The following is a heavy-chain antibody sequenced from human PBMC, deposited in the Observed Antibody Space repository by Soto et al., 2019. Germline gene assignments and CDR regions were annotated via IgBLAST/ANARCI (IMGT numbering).Heavy chain of an antibody. CDR3: ARGATVTTFGDYMDV. D-gene: IGHD4-17*01. CDR1: GGTFSSYT. V-gene: IGHV1-69*02. CDR2: IIPILGIA. Sequence: GASVKVSCTASGGTFSSYTISWVRQAPGQGLEWMGRIIPILGIANYAQKFQGRVTITADKSTSTAYMELSSLRSEDTAVYYCARGATVTTFGDYMDVWGKGTTVTVSS. J-gene: IGHJ6*03.